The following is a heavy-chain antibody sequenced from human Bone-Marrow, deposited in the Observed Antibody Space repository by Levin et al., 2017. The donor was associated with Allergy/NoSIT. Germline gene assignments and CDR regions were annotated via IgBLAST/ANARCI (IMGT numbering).Heavy chain of an antibody. Sequence: PGGSLRLSCAASGFTFNDYGMSWVRQAPGKGLEWVSGINWKTNTTGYADSVKGRFIISRDNAKNSLYLQMGSLRAEDTALYRCARGDGGDYWGQGTLVIVSS. J-gene: IGHJ4*02. CDR2: INWKTNTT. D-gene: IGHD3-10*01. CDR1: GFTFNDYG. CDR3: ARGDGGDY. V-gene: IGHV3-20*01.